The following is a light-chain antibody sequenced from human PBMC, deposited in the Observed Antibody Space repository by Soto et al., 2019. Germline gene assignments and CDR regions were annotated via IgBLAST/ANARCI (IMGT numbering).Light chain of an antibody. V-gene: IGKV3-15*01. CDR1: QSVNSN. CDR2: GAS. Sequence: EAVMTQSPCTLSGSPVERSTLSCMAGQSVNSNVAGYQQKLGQAPRVLIYGASTRATGIPDRFSGSGSGTEFILTISSLQSEDFAVYYCQEYNTWPWTFGQGTKV. J-gene: IGKJ1*01. CDR3: QEYNTWPWT.